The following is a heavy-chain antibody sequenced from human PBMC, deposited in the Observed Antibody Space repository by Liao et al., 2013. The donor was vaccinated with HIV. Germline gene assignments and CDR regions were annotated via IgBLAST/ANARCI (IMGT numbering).Heavy chain of an antibody. D-gene: IGHD4-17*01. V-gene: IGHV4-34*02. CDR3: ARGGKSPDYADYSPLDFCDY. Sequence: QAQLQQWGAGLLKPSETLSLTCAVDGGSFSSYFWSWIRLPPGKGLEWIGEVNLSGSTSYNPSLKGRVTISVDTSRNQFSLKLTSVTAADTAVYYCARGGKSPDYADYSPLDFCDYWGQGTLATVSS. CDR1: GGSFSSYF. CDR2: VNLSGST. J-gene: IGHJ4*02.